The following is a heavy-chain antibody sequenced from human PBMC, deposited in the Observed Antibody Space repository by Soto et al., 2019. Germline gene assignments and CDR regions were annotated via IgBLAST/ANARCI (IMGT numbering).Heavy chain of an antibody. CDR1: GGSISSGDYY. CDR3: ASAEYRIGWFRFDY. CDR2: IYYSGST. Sequence: SETLSLTCAVSGGSISSGDYYWSWIRQHPGKGMEWIGYIYYSGSTNYNPSLKSRVTISVDTSKNQFSPKLSSVTAADTAVYYCASAEYRIGWFRFDYWGRGTLVTVSS. D-gene: IGHD6-19*01. J-gene: IGHJ4*02. V-gene: IGHV4-31*11.